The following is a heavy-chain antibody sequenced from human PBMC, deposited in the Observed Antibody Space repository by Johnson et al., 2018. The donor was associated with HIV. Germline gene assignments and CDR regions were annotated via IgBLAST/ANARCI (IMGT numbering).Heavy chain of an antibody. D-gene: IGHD6-19*01. CDR1: GFTFSSYA. CDR3: AKDIASGYTNGGTLDI. J-gene: IGHJ3*02. V-gene: IGHV3-64*04. CDR2: ISSDGGST. Sequence: QVQLVESGGGLVQPGGSLRLSCAASGFTFSSYAMHWVRQAPGKGLEYVSAISSDGGSTYYANSVKGRFTISRDNSKNTLYLQMNSLRAEDTGLYYCAKDIASGYTNGGTLDIWGQGTMVTVSS.